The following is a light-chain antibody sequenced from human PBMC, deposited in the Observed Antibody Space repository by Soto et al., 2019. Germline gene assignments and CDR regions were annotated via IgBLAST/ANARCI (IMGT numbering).Light chain of an antibody. Sequence: QSVLTQPASVSGSPGQSITISCTGTSSDVGGYNYVSWYQHHPGKAPKLMIYDVSDRPSGVSNRFSGSKSGNTASLTISGLQAEDEADYYCSSYTGTSTFVFGTGTRSPS. J-gene: IGLJ1*01. CDR3: SSYTGTSTFV. CDR1: SSDVGGYNY. V-gene: IGLV2-14*03. CDR2: DVS.